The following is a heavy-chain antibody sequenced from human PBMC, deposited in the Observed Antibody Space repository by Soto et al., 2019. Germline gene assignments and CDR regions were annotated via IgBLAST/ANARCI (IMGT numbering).Heavy chain of an antibody. CDR1: GFTFSSYG. CDR2: ISYDGSNK. J-gene: IGHJ5*02. V-gene: IGHV3-30*18. CDR3: AKGGPPAAIRVGWFDP. D-gene: IGHD2-2*01. Sequence: QVQLVESGGGVVQPGRSLRLSCAASGFTFSSYGMHWVRQAPGKGLEWVAVISYDGSNKYYADSVKGRFTISRDNSKNTLYLQMNSLRAEDTAVYYCAKGGPPAAIRVGWFDPWGQGTLVTVSS.